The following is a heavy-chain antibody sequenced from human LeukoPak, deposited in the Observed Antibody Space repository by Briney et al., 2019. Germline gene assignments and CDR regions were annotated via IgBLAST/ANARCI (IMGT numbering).Heavy chain of an antibody. CDR1: GGSIENFY. V-gene: IGHV4-59*12. CDR3: ARGGGSYYFDY. J-gene: IGHJ4*02. Sequence: SETLSLTCTVSGGSIENFYWSWIRQPPGKGLEWIGYIYHSGSTYYNPSLKSRVTISVDRSKNQFSLKLSSVTAADTAVYYCARGGGSYYFDYWGQGTLVTVSS. CDR2: IYHSGST. D-gene: IGHD1-26*01.